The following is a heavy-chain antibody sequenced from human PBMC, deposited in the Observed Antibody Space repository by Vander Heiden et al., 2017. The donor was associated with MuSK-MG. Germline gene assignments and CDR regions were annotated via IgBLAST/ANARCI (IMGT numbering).Heavy chain of an antibody. Sequence: EVQLVESGGALVQPGGSLRLSCAAPGFTFNNFGMNWVRQAPGKGLEWVSYISSRSSTIYYADSVKGRFTTSRDNAKNSLYLQMDTLRVDDTAVYYCARVGVPDAFDIWGQGTMVTVSS. CDR3: ARVGVPDAFDI. J-gene: IGHJ3*02. D-gene: IGHD3-10*01. CDR2: ISSRSSTI. CDR1: GFTFNNFG. V-gene: IGHV3-48*01.